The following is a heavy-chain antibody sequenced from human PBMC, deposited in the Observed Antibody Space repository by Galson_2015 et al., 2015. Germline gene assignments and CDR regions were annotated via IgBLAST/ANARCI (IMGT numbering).Heavy chain of an antibody. CDR3: ARERPRLLYCFDY. J-gene: IGHJ4*02. Sequence: SLRLSCAASGFTFSSYDMIWVRQAPGKGLEWVSYIYSSSSTIYSADSVKGRVTISIDNTKNTLYLQMNSQRADDTAVYYCARERPRLLYCFDYWGQGTLVTVSS. CDR2: IYSSSSTI. CDR1: GFTFSSYD. V-gene: IGHV3-48*03. D-gene: IGHD2-15*01.